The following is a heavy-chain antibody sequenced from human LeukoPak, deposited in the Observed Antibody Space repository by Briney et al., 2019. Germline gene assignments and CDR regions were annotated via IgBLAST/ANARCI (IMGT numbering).Heavy chain of an antibody. CDR1: GFTFSGFW. V-gene: IGHV3-7*01. Sequence: GGSLRLSCAASGFTFSGFWMSWIRQAPGKGLEWVANIKQDGSDKYYVDSVKGRFIISRDNAKNSLYLQMNSLRAEDTAVYYCARGGGNFDSWGQGTPVTVSS. J-gene: IGHJ4*02. D-gene: IGHD2-15*01. CDR2: IKQDGSDK. CDR3: ARGGGNFDS.